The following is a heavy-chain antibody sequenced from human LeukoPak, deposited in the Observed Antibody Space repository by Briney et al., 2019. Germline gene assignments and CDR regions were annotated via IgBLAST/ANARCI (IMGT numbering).Heavy chain of an antibody. CDR2: IKQDGSEK. D-gene: IGHD6-19*01. J-gene: IGHJ4*02. CDR1: GFGFTFSTSW. CDR3: VRISTAVAGGDY. Sequence: GGSLRLSCAAPGFGFTFSTSWMSWVRQAPGKGLEWVANIKQDGSEKYYVDSVKGRFTISRDNAKNSLYLQMDSLIVEDTAVYYCVRISTAVAGGDYWGQGTLVTVSS. V-gene: IGHV3-7*01.